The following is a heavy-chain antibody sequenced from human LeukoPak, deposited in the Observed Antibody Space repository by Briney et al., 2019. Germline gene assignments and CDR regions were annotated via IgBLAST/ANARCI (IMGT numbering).Heavy chain of an antibody. V-gene: IGHV4-39*07. D-gene: IGHD4-17*01. CDR3: ARGYGDYHYGMDV. CDR2: IYYSGST. CDR1: GGSISSSSYY. Sequence: PSETLSLTCTVSGGSISSSSYYWGWIRQPPGKGLEWIGSIYYSGSTYYNPSLKSRVTISVDTSKNQFSLKLSSVTAADTAVYYCARGYGDYHYGMDVWGRGTTVTVSS. J-gene: IGHJ6*02.